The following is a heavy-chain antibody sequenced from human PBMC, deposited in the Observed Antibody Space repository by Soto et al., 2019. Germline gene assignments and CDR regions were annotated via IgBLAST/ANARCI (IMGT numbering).Heavy chain of an antibody. CDR1: GGSIISGGYS. CDR2: IYEGGNT. V-gene: IGHV4-30-2*01. J-gene: IGHJ3*02. CDR3: VRRSPEDAFDI. Sequence: KTSETLSLTCAVSGGSIISGGYSWSWIRQPPGKGLQWIGHIYEGGNTYYTPSLESRVAISTDKSKNQFSLRLSSVTAADTAVYYCVRRSPEDAFDIWRQGTMVTVSS.